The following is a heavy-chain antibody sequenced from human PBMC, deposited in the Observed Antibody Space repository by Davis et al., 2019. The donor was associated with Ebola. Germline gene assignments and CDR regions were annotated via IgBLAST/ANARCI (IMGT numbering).Heavy chain of an antibody. CDR3: ARSFTTRKYYYGMDV. Sequence: GESLKISCAASGFTFSDYYMSWIRQAPGKGLEWVSYISSSGSTIYYADSVKGRFTISRDNAKKSLYPQMNSLRAEDTAVYYCARSFTTRKYYYGMDVWGQGTTVTVSS. CDR1: GFTFSDYY. J-gene: IGHJ6*02. CDR2: ISSSGSTI. D-gene: IGHD3-3*01. V-gene: IGHV3-11*01.